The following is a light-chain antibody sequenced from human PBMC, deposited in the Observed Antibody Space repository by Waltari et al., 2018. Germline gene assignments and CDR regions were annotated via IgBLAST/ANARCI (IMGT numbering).Light chain of an antibody. J-gene: IGKJ3*01. CDR3: QQRFNWIFT. CDR2: DAS. CDR1: ETIGSS. V-gene: IGKV3-11*01. Sequence: VLTQSPATLSLSPGERATLSCRASETIGSSLAWYQQRPGQAPRLLIYDASNRATGVQARFSGSGSGTDFTLTISSLESEDFAVYYCQQRFNWIFTFGPGTKVDI.